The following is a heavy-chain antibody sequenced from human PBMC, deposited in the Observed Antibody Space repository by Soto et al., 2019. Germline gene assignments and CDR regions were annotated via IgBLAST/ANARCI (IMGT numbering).Heavy chain of an antibody. CDR3: ARGYCSSTSCYDTLYYYYYGMDV. Sequence: QVQLQQWGAGLLKPSETLSLTCAVYGGSFSGYYWSWIRQPPGKGLECIGEINHSGSTNYNPSLKSRVTISVDTSKNQFSLKLSSVTAADTAVYYCARGYCSSTSCYDTLYYYYYGMDVWGQGTTVTVSS. CDR1: GGSFSGYY. CDR2: INHSGST. D-gene: IGHD2-2*01. V-gene: IGHV4-34*01. J-gene: IGHJ6*02.